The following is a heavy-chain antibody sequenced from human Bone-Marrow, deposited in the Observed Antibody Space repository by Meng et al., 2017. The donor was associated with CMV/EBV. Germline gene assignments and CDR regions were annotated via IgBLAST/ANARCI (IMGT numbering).Heavy chain of an antibody. V-gene: IGHV4-59*01. CDR2: IYYSGST. D-gene: IGHD6-6*01. CDR1: GGSISSYY. J-gene: IGHJ3*02. CDR3: ARHKSGSSSSRWDDAFDI. Sequence: SETLSLTCTVSGGSISSYYWSWIRQPPGKGLEWIGYIYYSGSTNDNPSLKSRVTISVDTSKNQFSLKLSSVTAADTAVYYCARHKSGSSSSRWDDAFDIWGQGTMVTVSS.